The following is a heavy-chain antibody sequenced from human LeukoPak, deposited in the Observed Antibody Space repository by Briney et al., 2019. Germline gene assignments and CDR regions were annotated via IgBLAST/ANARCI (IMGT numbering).Heavy chain of an antibody. CDR2: IYSAGSR. D-gene: IGHD6-19*01. Sequence: PGGSLRLSCVASGFTVSGYYMSWVRQAPWKGLEWVSVIYSAGSRYYAGSVKGRFTISRDTSKNTLYLQMNSLRAEDTAVYYCARGFPVVAGNFDYWGQGTLVTVSS. CDR3: ARGFPVVAGNFDY. V-gene: IGHV3-66*01. CDR1: GFTVSGYY. J-gene: IGHJ4*02.